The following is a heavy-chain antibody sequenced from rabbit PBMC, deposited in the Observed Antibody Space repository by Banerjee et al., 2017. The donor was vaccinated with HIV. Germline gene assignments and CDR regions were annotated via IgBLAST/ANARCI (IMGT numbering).Heavy chain of an antibody. CDR2: IRTDGSA. J-gene: IGHJ6*01. CDR3: ARADYPNYLYGIHL. D-gene: IGHD5-1*01. V-gene: IGHV1S17*01. Sequence: QEQLVESGGGLVKPEGSLTLTCTVSGFSLSSYAMLWVRQAPGEGLEFIGFIRTDGSAYYASWVNGRFTISRTTTTVTLQMTSLTAADTATYFCARADYPNYLYGIHLWGQGTLVTVS. CDR1: GFSLSSYA.